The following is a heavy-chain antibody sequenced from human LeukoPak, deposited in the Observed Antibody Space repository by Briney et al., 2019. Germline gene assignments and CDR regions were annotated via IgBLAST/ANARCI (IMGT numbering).Heavy chain of an antibody. Sequence: GGSLRLSCAASGFTFSSYWMSWVRQAPGKGLEWVANIKQDRSEKYYVDSVKGRFTISRDNAKNSLYLQMNSLRAEDTAVYYCARYPGSITMIVVDYYFDYWGQGTLVTVSS. J-gene: IGHJ4*02. CDR1: GFTFSSYW. D-gene: IGHD3-22*01. CDR2: IKQDRSEK. CDR3: ARYPGSITMIVVDYYFDY. V-gene: IGHV3-7*01.